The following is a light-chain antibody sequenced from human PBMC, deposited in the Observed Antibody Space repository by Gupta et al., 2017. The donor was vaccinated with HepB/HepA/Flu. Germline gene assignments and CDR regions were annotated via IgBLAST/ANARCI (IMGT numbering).Light chain of an antibody. J-gene: IGLJ1*01. CDR3: QAWDRTTGV. V-gene: IGLV3-1*01. Sequence: SYELTQPPSVSASPGQTATITCSGDNLGDKFTCWYQQKPGQSPVLVIYQDFKRPSGIPERFSGSKSGNTATLTISGTQAMDEADYYCQAWDRTTGVFGTGTKVTVL. CDR1: NLGDKF. CDR2: QDF.